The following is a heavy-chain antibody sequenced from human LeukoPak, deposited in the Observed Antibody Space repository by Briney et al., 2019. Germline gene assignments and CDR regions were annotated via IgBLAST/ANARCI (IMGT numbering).Heavy chain of an antibody. Sequence: SETLSLTCAVSGGSISSSNWWSWVRQPPGKGLEWIGEIYHSGSTNYNPSLKSRVTISVDKSKNQFSLKLSSVTAADTAVYYCARAAVTMYNWFDPWGQGTLVTVSS. J-gene: IGHJ5*02. CDR1: GGSISSSNW. CDR3: ARAAVTMYNWFDP. CDR2: IYHSGST. D-gene: IGHD4-17*01. V-gene: IGHV4-4*02.